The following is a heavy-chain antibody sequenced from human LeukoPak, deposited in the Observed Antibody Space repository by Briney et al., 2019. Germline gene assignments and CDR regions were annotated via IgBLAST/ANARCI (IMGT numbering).Heavy chain of an antibody. Sequence: ASVKVSCKASGYTFTSYYMHWVRQAPGQGLEWMGIVNPSGGSTSYAQKFQGRVTMTRDMSTSTVYMELSSLRSEDTAVYYCAREWDGYSYGLSFDYWGQGTLVTVSS. CDR1: GYTFTSYY. CDR3: AREWDGYSYGLSFDY. CDR2: VNPSGGST. J-gene: IGHJ4*02. D-gene: IGHD5-18*01. V-gene: IGHV1-46*01.